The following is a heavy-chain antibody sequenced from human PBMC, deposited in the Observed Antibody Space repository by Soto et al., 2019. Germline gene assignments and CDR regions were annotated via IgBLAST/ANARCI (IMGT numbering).Heavy chain of an antibody. CDR3: ARGGSGYTWFNEF. V-gene: IGHV1-69*13. J-gene: IGHJ4*02. CDR2: IIPVFQTA. D-gene: IGHD3-22*01. Sequence: SVKVSCKASGGLFSSYPTSWVRQVPGQGLEWMGGIIPVFQTAYYTQRFQGRVTITADESTNTAYMELSSLRSEDTAIYYCARGGSGYTWFNEFWGQGTLVTVS. CDR1: GGLFSSYP.